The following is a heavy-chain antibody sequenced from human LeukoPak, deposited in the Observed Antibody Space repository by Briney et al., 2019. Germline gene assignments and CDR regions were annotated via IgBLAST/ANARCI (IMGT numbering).Heavy chain of an antibody. CDR3: GRLDDYDYSAW. Sequence: SETLSLTCAVYGGSFSGYYWSWIRQPPGKGLEWIGEINDSGSTNYNPSLKSRVTISVDTSKNQFSLKLNSVTAADTAVYFCGRLDDYDYSAWWGQGILVTVSS. CDR2: INDSGST. J-gene: IGHJ4*02. CDR1: GGSFSGYY. D-gene: IGHD3-22*01. V-gene: IGHV4-34*01.